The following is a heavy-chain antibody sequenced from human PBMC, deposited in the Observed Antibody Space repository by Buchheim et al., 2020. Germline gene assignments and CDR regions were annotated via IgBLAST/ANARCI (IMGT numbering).Heavy chain of an antibody. V-gene: IGHV4-4*08. J-gene: IGHJ4*02. CDR3: AREYLYYFDY. D-gene: IGHD2-2*02. Sequence: QVQLQESGPGLVKPSETLSLTCTVSGGSISNYYWSWIRQPPGKGLEWIGYTYSSGSTNYNPSLKSRITISVDTSRNQFSLKVSSVTAADTAVYYCAREYLYYFDYWGQGTL. CDR2: TYSSGST. CDR1: GGSISNYY.